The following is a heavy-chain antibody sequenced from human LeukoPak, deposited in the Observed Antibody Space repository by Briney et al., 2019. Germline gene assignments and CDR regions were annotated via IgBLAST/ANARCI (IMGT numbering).Heavy chain of an antibody. Sequence: PGRSLRLSCAASGFTFDDYAMHWVRQAPGKGLEWVSGISWNGGSIAYADSVKGRFTISRDNAKNSLYLQMNSLRAEDTALYYCAKDTLAGSGSAYFDYWGQGTLVTVSS. D-gene: IGHD3-10*01. CDR1: GFTFDDYA. J-gene: IGHJ4*02. CDR3: AKDTLAGSGSAYFDY. V-gene: IGHV3-9*01. CDR2: ISWNGGSI.